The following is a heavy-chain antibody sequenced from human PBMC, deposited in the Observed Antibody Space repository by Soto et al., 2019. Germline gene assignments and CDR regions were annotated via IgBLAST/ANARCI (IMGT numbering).Heavy chain of an antibody. D-gene: IGHD5-18*01. V-gene: IGHV3-33*06. CDR3: VKERSGHSYADS. CDR2: IWYDGSNK. J-gene: IGHJ4*02. CDR1: GFTFSSYG. Sequence: GGSLRLSCAASGFTFSSYGMHWVRQAPGKGLEWVAVIWYDGSNKYYADSVKGRFTISRDNSKNTLYLQMNSLRAEDSAVYYCVKERSGHSYADSWGQGTLDTVPS.